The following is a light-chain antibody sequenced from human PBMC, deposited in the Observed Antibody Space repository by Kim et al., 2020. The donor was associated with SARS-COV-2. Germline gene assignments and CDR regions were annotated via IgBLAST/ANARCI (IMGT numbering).Light chain of an antibody. Sequence: SIASSDNGTHSEVGIDKRASWYQQRPGNGPKVMIYEITKRPSGVSNRFSGSKSGNTASLTISGLQAEDGADYYCYSYANYNAPVIFGGGTQLTVL. CDR1: HSEVGIDKR. CDR3: YSYANYNAPVI. CDR2: EIT. V-gene: IGLV2-23*02. J-gene: IGLJ2*01.